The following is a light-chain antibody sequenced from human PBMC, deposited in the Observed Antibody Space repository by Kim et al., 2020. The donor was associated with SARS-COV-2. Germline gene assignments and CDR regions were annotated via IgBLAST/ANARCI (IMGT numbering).Light chain of an antibody. CDR2: SVS. CDR3: QRYGIAPPYT. J-gene: IGKJ2*01. CDR1: GSGGGKY. Sequence: GERATLPGRTSGSGGGKYLARNKQRAGEAPRLLIYSVSNRATGIPERCSGSGSGTEFTLTISRLEPEEFAVYYCQRYGIAPPYTFGKGTKLEI. V-gene: IGKV3-20*01.